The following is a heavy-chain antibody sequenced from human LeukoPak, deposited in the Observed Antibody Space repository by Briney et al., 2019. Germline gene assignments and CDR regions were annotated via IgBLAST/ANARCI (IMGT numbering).Heavy chain of an antibody. CDR2: VHHTGVT. CDR1: GGSITSLY. D-gene: IGHD5-12*01. J-gene: IGHJ4*02. V-gene: IGHV4-59*11. CDR3: AREPPYGGYADY. Sequence: SETLSLTCSVSGGSITSLYWSWVRQPPGKGLEYVGYVHHTGVTNYNPSLRGRVTVSMDASKNQFYLKLNSVTAADTAVYYCAREPPYGGYADYWGQGTLVTVSS.